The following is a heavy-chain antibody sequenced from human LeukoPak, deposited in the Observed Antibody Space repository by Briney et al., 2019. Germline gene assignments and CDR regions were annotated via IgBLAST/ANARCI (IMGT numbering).Heavy chain of an antibody. V-gene: IGHV3-23*01. CDR2: ISGSGGST. Sequence: PGGSLRLSCAASGFTFSSYAMSWVHQAPGKGLEWVSVISGSGGSTYYADSVKGRFTISRDNSKNTLYLQMNSLRAEDTAVYYCAKDGHYDFWSGYYTNFDYWGQGTLVTVSS. CDR3: AKDGHYDFWSGYYTNFDY. CDR1: GFTFSSYA. D-gene: IGHD3-3*01. J-gene: IGHJ4*02.